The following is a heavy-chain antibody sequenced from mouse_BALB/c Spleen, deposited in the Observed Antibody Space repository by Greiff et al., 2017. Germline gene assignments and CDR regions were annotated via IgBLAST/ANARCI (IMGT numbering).Heavy chain of an antibody. Sequence: EVNLVESGGGLVQPGGSLRLSCATSGFTFTDYYMSWVRQPPGKALEWLGFIRNKANGYTTEYSASVKGRFTISRDNSQSILYLQMNTLRAEDSATYYCARAPSTVVATDWYFDVWGAGTTVTVSS. D-gene: IGHD1-1*01. J-gene: IGHJ1*01. V-gene: IGHV7-3*02. CDR1: GFTFTDYY. CDR3: ARAPSTVVATDWYFDV. CDR2: IRNKANGYTT.